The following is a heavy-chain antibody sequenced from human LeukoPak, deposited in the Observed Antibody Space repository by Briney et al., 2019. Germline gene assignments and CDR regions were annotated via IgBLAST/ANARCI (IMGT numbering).Heavy chain of an antibody. CDR2: IKQDGSEK. CDR3: ARDRRYSGYGAFDI. V-gene: IGHV3-7*01. D-gene: IGHD5-12*01. J-gene: IGHJ3*02. CDR1: GFTFSSYG. Sequence: GGSLRLSCAASGFTFSSYGMHWVRQAPGKGLEWVANIKQDGSEKYYVDSVKGRFTISRDNAKNSLYLQMNSLRAEDTAVYYCARDRRYSGYGAFDIWGQGTMVTVSS.